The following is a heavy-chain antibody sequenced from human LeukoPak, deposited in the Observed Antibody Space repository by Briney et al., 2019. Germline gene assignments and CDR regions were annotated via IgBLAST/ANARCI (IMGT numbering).Heavy chain of an antibody. CDR3: ARDSPHPRIAAAGPDCDY. V-gene: IGHV3-7*01. CDR2: IKQDGREK. CDR1: GFTFSSYW. Sequence: QPGGSLRLSCAASGFTFSSYWMSWVRQAPGKGLEWVANIKQDGREKYYVDSVKGRFTISRDNAKNSLYLQMNSLRAEDTAVYYCARDSPHPRIAAAGPDCDYWGQGTLVTVSS. J-gene: IGHJ4*02. D-gene: IGHD6-13*01.